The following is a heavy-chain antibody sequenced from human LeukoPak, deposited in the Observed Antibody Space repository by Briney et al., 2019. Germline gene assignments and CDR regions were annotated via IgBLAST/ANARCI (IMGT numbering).Heavy chain of an antibody. CDR3: AREGSGVAGHFDY. CDR2: ISSSSSYI. D-gene: IGHD6-19*01. V-gene: IGHV3-21*01. J-gene: IGHJ4*02. Sequence: GGSLRLSCAASGFTFSSYRMNWVRRAPGKGLEWVSSISSSSSYIYYTDSVKGRFTISRDNAKNSLYLQMNSLRAEDTAVYYCAREGSGVAGHFDYWGQGTLVTVSS. CDR1: GFTFSSYR.